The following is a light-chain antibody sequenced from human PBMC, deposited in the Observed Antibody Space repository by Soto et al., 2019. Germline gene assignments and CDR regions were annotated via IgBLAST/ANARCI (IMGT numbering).Light chain of an antibody. Sequence: QSVLTQPRSVSGSPGQSVTISCTGTSSDVGGYNYVSWYQQHPGKAPKLMIYHVSKRPSGVPDRFSGSKSGNTASLTISGLQAEDEADYYCCSYAGSDTHYVFGNGTKATVL. J-gene: IGLJ1*01. CDR3: CSYAGSDTHYV. CDR2: HVS. V-gene: IGLV2-11*01. CDR1: SSDVGGYNY.